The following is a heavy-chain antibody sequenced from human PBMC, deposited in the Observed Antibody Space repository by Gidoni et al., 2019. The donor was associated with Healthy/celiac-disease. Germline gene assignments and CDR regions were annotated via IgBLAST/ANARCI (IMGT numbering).Heavy chain of an antibody. V-gene: IGHV3-21*04. D-gene: IGHD3-16*01. J-gene: IGHJ4*02. CDR3: ARGGGGATTADGDY. CDR1: GFPFRSYS. CDR2: ISSSSSYI. Sequence: EVQLVESGVGLLKPGGSLSLSCAASGFPFRSYSMNWVRQAPGKGLEWVSSISSSSSYIYYADSVKGRFTISRDNAKNSLYLQMNSLRAEDTAVYYCARGGGGATTADGDYWGKGTLVTVSS.